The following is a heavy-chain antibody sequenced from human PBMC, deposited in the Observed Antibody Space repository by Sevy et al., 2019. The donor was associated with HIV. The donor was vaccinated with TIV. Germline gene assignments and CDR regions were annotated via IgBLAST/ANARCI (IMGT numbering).Heavy chain of an antibody. CDR1: GSGFRFDDYA. V-gene: IGHV3-9*01. D-gene: IGHD5-18*01. Sequence: GGSLRLSCVASGSGFRFDDYAMNWVRQAPGKGLEWVAGISWNGFSTGYGDSVKGRATISRDNAKNSVYRQMNNLRDEDTALYYCAKDTVPVGYRFDYQYTYYYGMDVWGQGTTVTVSS. J-gene: IGHJ6*02. CDR2: ISWNGFST. CDR3: AKDTVPVGYRFDYQYTYYYGMDV.